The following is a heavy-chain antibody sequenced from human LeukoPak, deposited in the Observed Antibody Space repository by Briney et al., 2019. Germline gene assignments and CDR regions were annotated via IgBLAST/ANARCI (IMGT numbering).Heavy chain of an antibody. Sequence: SETLSLTCAVYGGSFSGYYWSWIRQPPGKGLEWIGEINHSGSTNYNPSLKSRVTISIDTSKNQFSLKLSSVTAVDTAVYYCARGRSSWGYYYYYMDVWGKGTTVTVSS. D-gene: IGHD6-13*01. V-gene: IGHV4-34*01. CDR1: GGSFSGYY. CDR3: ARGRSSWGYYYYYMDV. J-gene: IGHJ6*03. CDR2: INHSGST.